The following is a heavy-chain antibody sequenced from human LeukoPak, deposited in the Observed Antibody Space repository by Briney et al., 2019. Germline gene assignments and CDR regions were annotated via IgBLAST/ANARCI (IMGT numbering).Heavy chain of an antibody. CDR3: ARESYYDFWSGYLTYYYGMDV. CDR1: GFTFSSHW. Sequence: GSLILSCAASGFTFSSHWMHWVRQAPGKGLVWVSRINSDGSSISYADSVKGRFTISRDNAKNTLYLQMNSLRAEDTAVYYCARESYYDFWSGYLTYYYGMDVWGQGTTVTVSS. CDR2: INSDGSSI. J-gene: IGHJ6*02. V-gene: IGHV3-74*01. D-gene: IGHD3-3*01.